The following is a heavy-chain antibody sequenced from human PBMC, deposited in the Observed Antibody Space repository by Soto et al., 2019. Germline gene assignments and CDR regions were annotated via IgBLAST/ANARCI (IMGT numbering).Heavy chain of an antibody. J-gene: IGHJ6*03. D-gene: IGHD1-20*01. CDR1: GFAFNTDW. CDR2: INGDGSDI. CDR3: ARDWYHCMDV. V-gene: IGHV3-74*01. Sequence: EMQLVESGGGLVQPGGSLRLSCAASGFAFNTDWMHWVRQVPGKELVWISKINGDGSDIKYADSVKGRFTISRDNAQNTLFLYMDSLSADDTAEYHCARDWYHCMDVWGKWTTVTVSS.